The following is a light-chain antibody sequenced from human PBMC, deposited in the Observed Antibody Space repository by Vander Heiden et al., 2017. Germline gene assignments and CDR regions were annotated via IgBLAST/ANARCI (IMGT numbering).Light chain of an antibody. Sequence: AAVGDRVTITCRASQSISSYLNWYQQKPGKAPKLLIYAASSLQSGVPSRSTCSVSSTLFTLRMLFLPPDKNATYYWQQYNSTPRAFGQGTKVEIK. CDR3: QQYNSTPRA. V-gene: IGKV1-39*01. CDR1: QSISSY. CDR2: AAS. J-gene: IGKJ1*01.